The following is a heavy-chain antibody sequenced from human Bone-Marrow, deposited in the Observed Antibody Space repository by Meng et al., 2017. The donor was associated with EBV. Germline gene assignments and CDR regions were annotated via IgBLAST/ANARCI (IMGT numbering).Heavy chain of an antibody. CDR3: ARINCSGGSCYSPLWY. V-gene: IGHV1-18*01. Sequence: QVPLVQLGAEVKKPGASVKVSCKASGYTFTSYGISWVRQAPGQGLEWMGWISAYNGNTNYAQKLQGRVTMTTDTSTSTAYMELRSLRSDDTAVYYCARINCSGGSCYSPLWYWGQGTLVTVSS. D-gene: IGHD2-15*01. CDR2: ISAYNGNT. CDR1: GYTFTSYG. J-gene: IGHJ4*02.